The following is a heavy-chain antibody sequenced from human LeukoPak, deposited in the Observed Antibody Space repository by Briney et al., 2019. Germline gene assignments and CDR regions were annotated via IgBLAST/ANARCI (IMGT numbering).Heavy chain of an antibody. CDR3: AAGYCSSTSCYVWAFDI. Sequence: GASVKVSCKVSGYTLTELSMHWVRQAPGQGLEWMGGIIPIFGTANYAQKFQGRVTITADESTSTAYMELSSLRSEDTAVYYCAAGYCSSTSCYVWAFDIWGQGTMVTVSS. CDR2: IIPIFGTA. CDR1: GYTLTELS. D-gene: IGHD2-2*01. J-gene: IGHJ3*02. V-gene: IGHV1-69*13.